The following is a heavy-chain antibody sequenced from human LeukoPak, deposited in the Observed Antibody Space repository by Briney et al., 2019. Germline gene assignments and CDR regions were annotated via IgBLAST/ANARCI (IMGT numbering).Heavy chain of an antibody. J-gene: IGHJ4*02. Sequence: PSETLSLTCTVSGGSISSSSYYWGWIRQPPGKGLEWIGSIYYSGSTYYNPSLKSRVTISVDTSKNQFSLKLSSVTAADTAVYYCARHEGDGYGGPTGGDYWGQGTLVTVSS. CDR1: GGSISSSSYY. V-gene: IGHV4-39*01. CDR2: IYYSGST. D-gene: IGHD4-23*01. CDR3: ARHEGDGYGGPTGGDY.